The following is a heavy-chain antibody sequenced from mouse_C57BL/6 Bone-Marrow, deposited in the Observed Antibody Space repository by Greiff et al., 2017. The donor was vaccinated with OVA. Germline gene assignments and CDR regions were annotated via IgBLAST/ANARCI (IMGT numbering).Heavy chain of an antibody. J-gene: IGHJ4*01. V-gene: IGHV6-3*01. CDR3: TGFITTVVARRDYYAMDY. Sequence: EVQVVESGGGLVQPGGSMKLSCVASGFTFSNYWMNWVRQSPEKGLEWVAQIRLKSDNYATHYAESVKGRFTISRDDSKSSVYLQMNNLRAEDTGIYYSTGFITTVVARRDYYAMDYWGQGTSVTVSS. CDR2: IRLKSDNYAT. CDR1: GFTFSNYW. D-gene: IGHD1-1*01.